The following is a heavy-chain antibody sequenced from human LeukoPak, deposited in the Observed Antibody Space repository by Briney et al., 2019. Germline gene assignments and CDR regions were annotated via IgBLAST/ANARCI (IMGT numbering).Heavy chain of an antibody. V-gene: IGHV4-59*08. CDR1: GGSISSYY. Sequence: PSETLSLTCTVSGGSISSYYWSWIRQPPGKGLEWIGYIYYSGSTNYNPSLKSRVTTSVDTSKNQFSLKLSSVTAADTAVYYCARPSRGQVIPYAFDIWGQGTMVTVSS. CDR2: IYYSGST. J-gene: IGHJ3*02. D-gene: IGHD3-10*01. CDR3: ARPSRGQVIPYAFDI.